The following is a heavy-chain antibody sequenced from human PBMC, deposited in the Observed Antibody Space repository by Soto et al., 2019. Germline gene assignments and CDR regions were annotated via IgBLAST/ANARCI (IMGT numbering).Heavy chain of an antibody. V-gene: IGHV3-30*18. CDR3: AKEREDYYGSGSSYGMDV. D-gene: IGHD3-10*01. CDR2: ISYDGSNK. CDR1: GFTFSSYG. J-gene: IGHJ6*02. Sequence: QVQLVESGGGVVQPGRSLRLSCAASGFTFSSYGMHWVRQAPGKGLEWVAVISYDGSNKYYADSVKGRFTISRDNSKNTMYLQMNSVRAEDTAVYYCAKEREDYYGSGSSYGMDVWGQGTTVTVSS.